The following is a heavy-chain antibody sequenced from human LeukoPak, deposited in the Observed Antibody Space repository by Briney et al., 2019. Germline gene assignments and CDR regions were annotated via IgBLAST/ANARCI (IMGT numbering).Heavy chain of an antibody. V-gene: IGHV1-69*05. CDR2: IIPIFGTA. CDR1: GGTFSSYA. Sequence: ASVKVSCKASGGTFSSYAISWVRQAPGQGLEWMGRIIPIFGTANYAQKFQGRVTITTDESTSTAYMELSSLRSEDTAVNYCARESLITFGGVIAPAFDYWGQGTLVTVSS. J-gene: IGHJ4*02. D-gene: IGHD3-16*02. CDR3: ARESLITFGGVIAPAFDY.